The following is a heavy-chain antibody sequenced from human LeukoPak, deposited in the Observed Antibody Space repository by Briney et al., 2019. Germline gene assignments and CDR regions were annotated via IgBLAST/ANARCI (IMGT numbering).Heavy chain of an antibody. Sequence: SVKVSCKASVGTFTSYAISWVRQAPGQGLEWMGRIIPIFGTANYAHKFQGRVTITTDESTSTAYMELSSLRSEDTAVYYCGVGATPKRQLVYWGEGTMVTVSS. D-gene: IGHD1-26*01. CDR1: VGTFTSYA. J-gene: IGHJ4*02. V-gene: IGHV1-69*05. CDR2: IIPIFGTA. CDR3: GVGATPKRQLVY.